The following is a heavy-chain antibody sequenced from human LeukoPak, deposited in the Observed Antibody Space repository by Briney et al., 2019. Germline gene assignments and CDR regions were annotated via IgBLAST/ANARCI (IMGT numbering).Heavy chain of an antibody. CDR3: ARDIGDYYGSGSYWLL. CDR1: GYTFTDYY. CDR2: VNPRSGGT. V-gene: IGHV1-2*02. J-gene: IGHJ4*02. Sequence: ASAKVSCKASGYTFTDYYIHWVRQAPGQGLEWMGWVNPRSGGTNYAQKFQGRVTMTRDTPISTAYMELSSLRSDDTAVYYCARDIGDYYGSGSYWLLWGQGTLVTVSS. D-gene: IGHD3-10*01.